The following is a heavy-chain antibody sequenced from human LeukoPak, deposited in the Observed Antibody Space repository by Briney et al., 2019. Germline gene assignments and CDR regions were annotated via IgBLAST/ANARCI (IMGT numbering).Heavy chain of an antibody. CDR1: GYTLTELS. V-gene: IGHV1-24*01. Sequence: ASVKVSCKVSGYTLTELSMHWVRQAPRKGVEWMGGFEPEDGETIYAQKFQGRVTMTEDTSTDTAYMELSSLRSEDTAVYYCATGRYSYCYILDYWGQGTLVTVSS. J-gene: IGHJ4*02. CDR3: ATGRYSYCYILDY. D-gene: IGHD5-18*01. CDR2: FEPEDGET.